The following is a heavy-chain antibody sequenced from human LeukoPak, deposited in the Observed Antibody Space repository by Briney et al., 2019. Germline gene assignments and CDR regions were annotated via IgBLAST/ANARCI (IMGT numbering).Heavy chain of an antibody. CDR1: GFTFSSYA. CDR3: ARDSSDSVFGVVVVPTNMDV. J-gene: IGHJ6*03. CDR2: ISYDGSNK. Sequence: GGSLRLSCAASGFTFSSYAMHWVRQAPGKGLECVAVISYDGSNKYYADSVKGRFTISRDNSKNTLYLQMNSLRAEDTAVYYCARDSSDSVFGVVVVPTNMDVWGKGTTVTVSS. D-gene: IGHD3-3*01. V-gene: IGHV3-30-3*01.